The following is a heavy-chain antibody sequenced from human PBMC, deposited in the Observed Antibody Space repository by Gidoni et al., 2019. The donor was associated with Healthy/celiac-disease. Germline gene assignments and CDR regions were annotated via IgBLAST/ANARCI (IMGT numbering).Heavy chain of an antibody. CDR2: IYHSGST. D-gene: IGHD3-3*01. Sequence: QVQLQESGPGLVKPSGTLSLTCAVSGGSISSRHWWSWVRQPPGKGLEWIGEIYHSGSTKYNPSLKSRVTISVDKSKNQFSLKLSSVTAADTAVYYCARDGANYDFWSGYLAGMDVWGQGTTVTVSS. CDR1: GGSISSRHW. V-gene: IGHV4-4*02. CDR3: ARDGANYDFWSGYLAGMDV. J-gene: IGHJ6*02.